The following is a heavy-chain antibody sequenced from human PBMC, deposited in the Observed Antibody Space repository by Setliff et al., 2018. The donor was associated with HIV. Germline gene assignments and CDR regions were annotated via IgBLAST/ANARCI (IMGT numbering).Heavy chain of an antibody. Sequence: SETLSLTCAVYGGSFSGYHWSWIRQPPGKGLEWIGEINHTGSSNYNPSLKSRVTISVDTSNNHFSLRLNSVTAADTAIYYCARQGAVTGHSFDSRGPGALVTVSS. CDR1: GGSFSGYH. V-gene: IGHV4-34*01. CDR3: ARQGAVTGHSFDS. D-gene: IGHD6-19*01. CDR2: INHTGSS. J-gene: IGHJ4*02.